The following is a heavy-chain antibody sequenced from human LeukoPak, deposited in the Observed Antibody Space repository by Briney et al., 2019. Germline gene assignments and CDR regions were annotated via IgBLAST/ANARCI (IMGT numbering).Heavy chain of an antibody. D-gene: IGHD3-22*01. CDR1: GYPFISYG. Sequence: GASVKVSCKASGYPFISYGISWVRQAPGQGLEWMGWISAYNGNTNYAQKLQGRVSMTTDTSSSTAYMELRSLRSDDTAVYYCARQDSSRGYLAFEWGQGILVTVSS. J-gene: IGHJ4*02. CDR3: ARQDSSRGYLAFE. CDR2: ISAYNGNT. V-gene: IGHV1-18*01.